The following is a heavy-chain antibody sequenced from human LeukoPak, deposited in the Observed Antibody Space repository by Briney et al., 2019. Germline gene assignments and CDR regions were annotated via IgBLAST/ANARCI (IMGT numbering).Heavy chain of an antibody. Sequence: SETLSLTCTVSGGSISSYYWSWIRQPPGKGLEWIGYISHKGDTSYNPSLKRRVTISVDTSRNQFSLKLSSVTAADTAVYYCARGNIAAAVWFDPWGQGTLVTVSS. CDR3: ARGNIAAAVWFDP. V-gene: IGHV4-59*01. D-gene: IGHD6-13*01. CDR2: ISHKGDT. J-gene: IGHJ5*02. CDR1: GGSISSYY.